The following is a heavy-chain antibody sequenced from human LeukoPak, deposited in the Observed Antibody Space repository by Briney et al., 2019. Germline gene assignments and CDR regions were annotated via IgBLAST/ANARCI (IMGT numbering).Heavy chain of an antibody. CDR1: GFTFSSYW. J-gene: IGHJ4*02. Sequence: PGGSLRLSCTASGFTFSSYWMSWVRQAPGKGLEWVANIGQDGSQKNYMDSVKGRFTISRDNAKNSLYLQMNSLRAEDTALYYCARDQPFGSYWGQGTLVAVSS. CDR3: ARDQPFGSY. CDR2: IGQDGSQK. V-gene: IGHV3-7*03. D-gene: IGHD3-10*01.